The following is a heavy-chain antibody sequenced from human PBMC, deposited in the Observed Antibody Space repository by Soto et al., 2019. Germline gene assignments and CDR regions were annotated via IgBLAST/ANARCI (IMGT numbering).Heavy chain of an antibody. D-gene: IGHD2-21*02. V-gene: IGHV1-46*01. Sequence: QVQLMQSGAEVKKPGASVKVSCKASGDTFTDYYIHWVRQAPGQGLEWMGTVNPSGGHTTYAQHFLGQGNLTRDPSNSTLLMGVNCLASCGTGIYYCARGGHVVVVTAALDYWGQGTLVTVSS. CDR2: VNPSGGHT. J-gene: IGHJ4*02. CDR1: GDTFTDYY. CDR3: ARGGHVVVVTAALDY.